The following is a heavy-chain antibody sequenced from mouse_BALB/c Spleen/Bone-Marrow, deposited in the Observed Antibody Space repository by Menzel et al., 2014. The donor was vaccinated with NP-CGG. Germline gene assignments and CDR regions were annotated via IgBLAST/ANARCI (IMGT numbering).Heavy chain of an antibody. J-gene: IGHJ3*01. Sequence: EVMLVESGGGLVQPGGSLKLSCAASGFDFSRYWMSWVRQAPGKGLEWIGEINPGSNTINYTPSLKDKFIISRDNAKNTPYLQMSKVKSEDTALYYCARLGYYGWFAYWGQGTLVTVSA. D-gene: IGHD2-3*01. CDR2: INPGSNTI. CDR3: ARLGYYGWFAY. V-gene: IGHV4-1*02. CDR1: GFDFSRYW.